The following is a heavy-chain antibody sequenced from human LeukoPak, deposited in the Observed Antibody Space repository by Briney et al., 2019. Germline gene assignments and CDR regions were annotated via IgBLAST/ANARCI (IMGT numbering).Heavy chain of an antibody. CDR3: GHRPVNGVTAYWYFDL. J-gene: IGHJ2*01. D-gene: IGHD2-21*02. CDR1: GFTFSSYS. V-gene: IGHV3-23*01. Sequence: GGSLRLSCAASGFTFSSYSMNWVRQAPGKGLEWVSTISGSGGSTHYADSVKGRFTISRDNSKLTLYLQLNSLRADDTAVYYCGHRPVNGVTAYWYFDLWGRGTLVTVSS. CDR2: ISGSGGST.